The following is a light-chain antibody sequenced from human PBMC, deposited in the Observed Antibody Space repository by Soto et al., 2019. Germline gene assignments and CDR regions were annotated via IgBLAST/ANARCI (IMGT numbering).Light chain of an antibody. Sequence: EIVLTQSPGTLSLSPGERATLSCRASQSLTNNYFAWYQQKPGRAPRLLIYGASSRATGIPDRFSGSGSGTDFTLTITSLEPEDFAVYYCQQRSNWPPTFGQGTRLEIK. CDR1: QSLTNNY. CDR2: GAS. CDR3: QQRSNWPPT. V-gene: IGKV3D-20*02. J-gene: IGKJ5*01.